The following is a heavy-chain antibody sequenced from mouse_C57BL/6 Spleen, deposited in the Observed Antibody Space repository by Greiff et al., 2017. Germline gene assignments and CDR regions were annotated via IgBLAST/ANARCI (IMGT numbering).Heavy chain of an antibody. CDR3: AKSWDVNAMDY. Sequence: QVQLQQPGAELVRPGSSVKLSCKASGYTFTSYWMHWVKQRPIQGLEWIGNIDPSDSDTHYNQKFKDKPTLPVDKSSSTAYMQLSSLTSEDSAVYYCAKSWDVNAMDYWGQGTSVTVSS. D-gene: IGHD4-1*01. J-gene: IGHJ4*01. CDR1: GYTFTSYW. CDR2: IDPSDSDT. V-gene: IGHV1-52*01.